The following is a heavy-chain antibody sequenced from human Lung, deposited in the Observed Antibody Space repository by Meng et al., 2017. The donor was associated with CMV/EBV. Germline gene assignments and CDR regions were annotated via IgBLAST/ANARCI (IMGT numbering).Heavy chain of an antibody. CDR3: ASATYMITQQSLFDP. Sequence: SVKVSCKAYGGNYNSYSFLWVRQAPGQGLEWVGRIVPLLRTPIFAQSFQGRVMIPADRSSRTTYMALSRLRSKNTAVYYCASATYMITQQSLFDPWGQGTLVTVSS. D-gene: IGHD3-16*01. CDR1: GGNYNSYS. CDR2: IVPLLRTP. J-gene: IGHJ5*02. V-gene: IGHV1-69*08.